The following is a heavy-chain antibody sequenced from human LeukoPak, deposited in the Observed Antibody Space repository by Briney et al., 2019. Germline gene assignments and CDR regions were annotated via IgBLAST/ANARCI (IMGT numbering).Heavy chain of an antibody. Sequence: PGGSLRLSCEASGFTFNNHGMNWVRQAPGKGLEWVANIKQDGSEKDYVDSVKGRFTISRDNAKNSLYLQMNSLRAEDTAVYYCARVSSLAVAGFFDHWGQGILVTVSS. CDR2: IKQDGSEK. J-gene: IGHJ4*02. CDR1: GFTFNNHG. V-gene: IGHV3-7*01. CDR3: ARVSSLAVAGFFDH. D-gene: IGHD6-19*01.